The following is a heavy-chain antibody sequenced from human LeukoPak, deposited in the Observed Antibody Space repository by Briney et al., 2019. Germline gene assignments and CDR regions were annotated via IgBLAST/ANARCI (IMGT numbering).Heavy chain of an antibody. CDR2: IYTSGST. V-gene: IGHV4-4*07. CDR3: ARDQYQLLTVGDAFDI. J-gene: IGHJ3*02. D-gene: IGHD2-2*01. Sequence: PSETLSLTCTVSGGSISSYYWSWIRQPAGKGLEWIGRIYTSGSTNYNPSLKSRVTMSVDTSKNQFSLKLSSVTAADTAVYYCARDQYQLLTVGDAFDIWGQGTMVTVSS. CDR1: GGSISSYY.